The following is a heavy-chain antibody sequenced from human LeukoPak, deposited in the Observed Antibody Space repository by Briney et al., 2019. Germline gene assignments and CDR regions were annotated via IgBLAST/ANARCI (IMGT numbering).Heavy chain of an antibody. V-gene: IGHV3-23*01. J-gene: IGHJ4*02. Sequence: GGSLRLSCAVSGITLSNYGMTWVRQAPGKGLEWVAGLSGSGGSTNYADSVKGRFTISRDHAKNTLYLQMNSLRAEDTAVYFCAKRGVVIRVILVGFHKEAYYFDSWGQGVLVTVSS. D-gene: IGHD3-22*01. CDR3: AKRGVVIRVILVGFHKEAYYFDS. CDR1: GITLSNYG. CDR2: LSGSGGST.